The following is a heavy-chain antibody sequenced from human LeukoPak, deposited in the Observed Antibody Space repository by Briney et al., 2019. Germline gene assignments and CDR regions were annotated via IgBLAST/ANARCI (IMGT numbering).Heavy chain of an antibody. CDR1: GFTFSSYH. J-gene: IGHJ6*02. CDR3: AKDSSSSNFYFGMDV. V-gene: IGHV3-23*01. D-gene: IGHD6-19*01. Sequence: GGSLRLFCAASGFTFSSYHINWVRQAPGTGLACVSRISGGWDSTYYADSVKGRFTISRDNSKNTLYLQMNSLRADDTAVYYCAKDSSSSNFYFGMDVWGQGTTVTVSS. CDR2: ISGGWDST.